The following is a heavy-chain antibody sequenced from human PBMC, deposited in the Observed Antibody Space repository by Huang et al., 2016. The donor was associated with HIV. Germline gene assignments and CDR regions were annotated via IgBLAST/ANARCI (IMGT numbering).Heavy chain of an antibody. Sequence: QVQLVESGGGLVKPGGSLRLSCAASGFTFRDYYMSWIRQGPVKGLEWVSDISSSGSTIYYADSAKGRFTISRDNVKNSRDLQMNSLRAEDTAVYYCARVEYYDSTIDYWGQGTLVTVSS. J-gene: IGHJ4*02. CDR3: ARVEYYDSTIDY. V-gene: IGHV3-11*01. CDR1: GFTFRDYY. CDR2: ISSSGSTI. D-gene: IGHD3-22*01.